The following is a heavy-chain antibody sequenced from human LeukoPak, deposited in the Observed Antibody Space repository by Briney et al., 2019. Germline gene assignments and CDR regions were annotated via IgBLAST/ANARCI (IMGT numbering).Heavy chain of an antibody. CDR3: ASTPPRLAAAGTPRNYYYYYMDV. CDR1: GYTFTGYY. V-gene: IGHV1-2*02. J-gene: IGHJ6*03. Sequence: ASVKVSCKASGYTFTGYYMHWVRQAPGQGLEWMGWINPNSGGTNYAQKFQGRVTMTRDMSTSTVYMELSSLRSEDTAVYYCASTPPRLAAAGTPRNYYYYYMDVWDKGTTVTVSS. D-gene: IGHD6-13*01. CDR2: INPNSGGT.